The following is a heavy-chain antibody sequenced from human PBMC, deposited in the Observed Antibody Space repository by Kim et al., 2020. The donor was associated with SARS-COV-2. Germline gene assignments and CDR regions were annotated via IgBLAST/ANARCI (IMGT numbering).Heavy chain of an antibody. V-gene: IGHV1-69*04. D-gene: IGHD2-21*01. CDR1: GGTFSSYA. CDR2: INPILGIA. J-gene: IGHJ6*03. Sequence: SVKVSCKASGGTFSSYAISWVRQAPGQGLEWMGRINPILGIANYAQKFQGRVTITADKSTSTAYMELSSLRSEDTAVYYCARDYAPPTYCGGDCYLYEDYYDMDVWGKGTTVTVSS. CDR3: ARDYAPPTYCGGDCYLYEDYYDMDV.